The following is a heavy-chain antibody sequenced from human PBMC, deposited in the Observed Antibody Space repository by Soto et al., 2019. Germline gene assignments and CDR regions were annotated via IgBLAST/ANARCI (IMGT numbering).Heavy chain of an antibody. D-gene: IGHD5-12*01. V-gene: IGHV1-24*01. CDR1: GYTLTELS. CDR3: ATGVATIRIWYYFDY. J-gene: IGHJ4*02. Sequence: SVKVSCKVSGYTLTELSMHWVRQAPVKGLEWMGGFDPEDGETIYAQKFQGRVTMTEDTSTDTAYMELSSLRSEDTAVYYCATGVATIRIWYYFDYWGQGTLVTVSS. CDR2: FDPEDGET.